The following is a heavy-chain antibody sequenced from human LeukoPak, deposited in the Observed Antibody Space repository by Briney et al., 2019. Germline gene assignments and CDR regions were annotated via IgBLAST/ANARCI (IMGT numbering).Heavy chain of an antibody. CDR3: ARDFAGWGYFDL. Sequence: GGSLRLSCAASGFTFSSYSMNWVRQAPGKGLEWVSYISSSDSTIYYAESVKGRFTISRDNAKNSLYLQMNSLRAEDTAVYYCARDFAGWGYFDLWGRGTQVTVSS. J-gene: IGHJ2*01. CDR1: GFTFSSYS. V-gene: IGHV3-48*01. CDR2: ISSSDSTI. D-gene: IGHD3-9*01.